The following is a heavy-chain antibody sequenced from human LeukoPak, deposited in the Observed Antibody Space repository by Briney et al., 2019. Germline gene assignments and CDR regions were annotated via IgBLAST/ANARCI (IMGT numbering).Heavy chain of an antibody. Sequence: PGGSLRLSCAASGFTVSSNYMSWVRQAPGKGLEWVSVIYSGGSTYYADSVEGRFTISRDNSKNTLYLQMNSLRAEDTAVYYCARDDLSYGYDYWDQGTLVTVSS. CDR1: GFTVSSNY. CDR2: IYSGGST. CDR3: ARDDLSYGYDY. D-gene: IGHD5-18*01. V-gene: IGHV3-66*01. J-gene: IGHJ4*02.